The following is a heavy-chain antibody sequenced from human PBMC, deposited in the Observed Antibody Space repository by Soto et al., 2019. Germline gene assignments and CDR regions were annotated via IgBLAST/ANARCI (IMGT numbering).Heavy chain of an antibody. CDR2: IYYSGST. CDR3: ARERQVGPYYYYAMDV. J-gene: IGHJ6*02. V-gene: IGHV4-59*12. Sequence: SETLSLTCTVSGGSISSYYWSWIRQPPGKGLEWIGYIYYSGSTNYNPSLKSRVTISVDMSRNQFSLKLTSVTAADTALYYCARERQVGPYYYYAMDVWGQGTTVTVSS. CDR1: GGSISSYY.